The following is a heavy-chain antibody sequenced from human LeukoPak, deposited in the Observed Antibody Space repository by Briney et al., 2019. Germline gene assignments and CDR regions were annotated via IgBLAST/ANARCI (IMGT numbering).Heavy chain of an antibody. Sequence: GESLKISCKGSGYSFINYWIGWVRQMPGKGLEWMGIIYPGDSDTRYSPSFQGQVTISVDKSISTAYLQWSSLKASDTAMYYCATRPRWEDAFDIWGQGTMVTVSS. CDR1: GYSFINYW. CDR3: ATRPRWEDAFDI. CDR2: IYPGDSDT. J-gene: IGHJ3*02. D-gene: IGHD1-26*01. V-gene: IGHV5-51*01.